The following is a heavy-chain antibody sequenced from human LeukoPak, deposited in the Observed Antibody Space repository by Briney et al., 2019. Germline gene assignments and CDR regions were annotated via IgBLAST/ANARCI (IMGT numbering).Heavy chain of an antibody. CDR1: GFTFNRYD. Sequence: PGGSLRLSCAASGFTFNRYDMNWVRQAPGKGLEWVANIRRDGSETHYVDSVMGRFTISRGNAKNSLYLQMNSLRAEDTAVYYCARDDTHYGSSGSFYDAFDIWGQGTMVTVSS. V-gene: IGHV3-7*01. D-gene: IGHD3-22*01. CDR3: ARDDTHYGSSGSFYDAFDI. J-gene: IGHJ3*02. CDR2: IRRDGSET.